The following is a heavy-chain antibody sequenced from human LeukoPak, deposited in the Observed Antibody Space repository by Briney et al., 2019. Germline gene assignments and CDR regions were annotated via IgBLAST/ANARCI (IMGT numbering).Heavy chain of an antibody. CDR3: ARFGWRYCSSTGCYTGEDV. Sequence: GGSLRLSCAASGFTFSSYSMNWVRQAPGKGLEWVSSISSSSSYIYYADSVKGRFTISRDNAKDSLYLQMNSLRAEDTAVYYCARFGWRYCSSTGCYTGEDVWGKGTTVTVSS. J-gene: IGHJ6*04. V-gene: IGHV3-21*01. D-gene: IGHD2-2*02. CDR1: GFTFSSYS. CDR2: ISSSSSYI.